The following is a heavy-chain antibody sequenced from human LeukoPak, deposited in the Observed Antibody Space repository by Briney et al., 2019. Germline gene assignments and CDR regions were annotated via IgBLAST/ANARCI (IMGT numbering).Heavy chain of an antibody. CDR1: GFTFSGSA. Sequence: GGSLRLSCAASGFTFSGSAMHWVRQASGKGLEWVGRIRSEANSYATAYAASVKGRFTISRDDSKNTLYLQMNSLRAEDTAVYYCSRSRPKFKDFDYWGQGTLVTVSS. V-gene: IGHV3-73*01. CDR3: SRSRPKFKDFDY. J-gene: IGHJ4*02. CDR2: IRSEANSYAT.